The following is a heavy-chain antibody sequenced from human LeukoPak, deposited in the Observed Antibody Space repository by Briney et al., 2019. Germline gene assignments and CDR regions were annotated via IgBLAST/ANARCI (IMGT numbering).Heavy chain of an antibody. CDR2: ISSSSSYI. CDR3: ARDSNPYCSSTSCSNYYYYGMDV. D-gene: IGHD2-2*01. V-gene: IGHV3-21*01. J-gene: IGHJ6*04. CDR1: GFTVSSNY. Sequence: HGGSLRLSCAASGFTVSSNYMSWVRQAPGKGLEWVSSISSSSSYIYYADSVKGRFTISRDNAKNSLYLQMNSLRAEDTAVYYCARDSNPYCSSTSCSNYYYYGMDVWGKGTTVTVSS.